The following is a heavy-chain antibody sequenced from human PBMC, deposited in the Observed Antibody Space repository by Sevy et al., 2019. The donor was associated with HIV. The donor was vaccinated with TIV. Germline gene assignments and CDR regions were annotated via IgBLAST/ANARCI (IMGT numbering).Heavy chain of an antibody. J-gene: IGHJ6*02. V-gene: IGHV3-11*01. D-gene: IGHD4-17*01. CDR1: GFTFSDYY. Sequence: GGSLRLSCAASGFTFSDYYMSWIRQAPGKGLEWISYLSSSDSTIYYADSVKGRFTISRDNAKNSMYLQMNSLGAEDTAVYYCARDHVKDGDLGDYYYYAMDVWGQGTTVTVSS. CDR2: LSSSDSTI. CDR3: ARDHVKDGDLGDYYYYAMDV.